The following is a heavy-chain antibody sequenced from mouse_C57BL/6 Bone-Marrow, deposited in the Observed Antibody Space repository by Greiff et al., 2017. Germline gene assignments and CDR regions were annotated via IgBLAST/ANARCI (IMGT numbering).Heavy chain of an antibody. V-gene: IGHV1-69*01. CDR3: ARSGDYGY. J-gene: IGHJ2*01. CDR2: IDPSDSYT. Sequence: LQQPGAELVMPGASVKLSCKASGYTFTSYWMHWVKQRPGQGLEWIGEIDPSDSYTNYNQKFKGKSTLTVDKSSSTAYMQLSSLTSEDSAVYYCARSGDYGYWGQGTTLTVSS. D-gene: IGHD2-4*01. CDR1: GYTFTSYW.